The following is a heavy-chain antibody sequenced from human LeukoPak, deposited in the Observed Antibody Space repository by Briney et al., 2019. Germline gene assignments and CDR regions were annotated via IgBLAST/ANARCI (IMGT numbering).Heavy chain of an antibody. J-gene: IGHJ6*04. CDR1: GGTFSSYA. CDR2: IIPIFGTA. Sequence: ASVNVSCKASGGTFSSYAISWVRQAPGQGLEWMGVIIPIFGTANYAQKFQGRVTITADESTSTADMELSSLRSEDTAVYYCARHQLLSSPERYLDYGMDVWGKGTTVTVSS. V-gene: IGHV1-69*13. CDR3: ARHQLLSSPERYLDYGMDV. D-gene: IGHD2-2*01.